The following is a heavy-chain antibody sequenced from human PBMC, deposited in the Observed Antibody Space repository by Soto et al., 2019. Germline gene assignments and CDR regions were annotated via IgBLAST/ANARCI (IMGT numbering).Heavy chain of an antibody. CDR2: IYPGDSDT. Sequence: RGESLKISCKGSGYSFTSYCIGWVLQMPWKGLEWMGIIYPGDSDTRYSPSFQGQVTISADKSISTAYLQWSSLKASDTAMYYCARHPSYYYGSGSLSFDYWGQGTLVTVSS. J-gene: IGHJ4*02. D-gene: IGHD3-10*01. CDR1: GYSFTSYC. V-gene: IGHV5-51*01. CDR3: ARHPSYYYGSGSLSFDY.